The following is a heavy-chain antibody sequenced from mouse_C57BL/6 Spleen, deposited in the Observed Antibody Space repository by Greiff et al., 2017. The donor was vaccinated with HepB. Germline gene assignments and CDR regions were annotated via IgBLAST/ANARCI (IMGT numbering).Heavy chain of an antibody. D-gene: IGHD1-1*01. Sequence: QVQLQQPGAELVRPGSSVKLSCKASGYTFTSYWMDWVKQRPGQGLEWIGNIYPSDSETHYNQKFKDKATLTVDKSSSTAYMQLSSLTSEDSAVYYCAREGEYYGSSLPFDCWGQGTTLTVSS. CDR1: GYTFTSYW. V-gene: IGHV1-61*01. J-gene: IGHJ2*01. CDR3: AREGEYYGSSLPFDC. CDR2: IYPSDSET.